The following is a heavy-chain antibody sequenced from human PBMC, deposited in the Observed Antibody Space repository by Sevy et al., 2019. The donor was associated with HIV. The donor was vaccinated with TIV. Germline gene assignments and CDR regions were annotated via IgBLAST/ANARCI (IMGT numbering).Heavy chain of an antibody. D-gene: IGHD3-10*01. CDR2: IFYNGNT. J-gene: IGHJ4*02. CDR3: ARGLNYYVSGSFDY. V-gene: IGHV4-61*01. Sequence: SETLSLTCCVSGVSITSGNSYWSWIRQPPGKGLEWIGYIFYNGNTNYNPTLESRVTMSVDTSNSQFSLSLRSVTAADTAVYYCARGLNYYVSGSFDYWGQGTLVTVSS. CDR1: GVSITSGNSY.